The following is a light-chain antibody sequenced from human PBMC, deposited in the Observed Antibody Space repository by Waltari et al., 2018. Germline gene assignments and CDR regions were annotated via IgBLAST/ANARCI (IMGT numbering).Light chain of an antibody. J-gene: IGLJ2*01. CDR2: KKD. CDR3: QSADKTGSHVV. V-gene: IGLV1-47*01. Sequence: QSVLPQAPSESGTPGPPVNLSRSGRTSHTASRFVYWYKQVAGVAPKLLIYKKDRRPSGVPDRFSGSNSGTTVTLTISGVQAEDEADYYCQSADKTGSHVVFGGGTKLTVL. CDR1: TSHTASRF.